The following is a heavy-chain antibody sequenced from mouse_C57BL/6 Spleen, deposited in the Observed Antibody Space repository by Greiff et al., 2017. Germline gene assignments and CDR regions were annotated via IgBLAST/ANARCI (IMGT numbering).Heavy chain of an antibody. J-gene: IGHJ3*01. V-gene: IGHV1-66*01. Sequence: QVQLQQSGPELVKPGASVKISCKASGYSFTSYYIHWVKQRPGQGLEWIGWIYPGSGNTKYNEKFKGKATLTADTSSSTAYMQLSSLTSEDSAVYYCARGGYYGSSYDWFAYWGQGTLVTVSA. CDR1: GYSFTSYY. CDR3: ARGGYYGSSYDWFAY. CDR2: IYPGSGNT. D-gene: IGHD1-1*01.